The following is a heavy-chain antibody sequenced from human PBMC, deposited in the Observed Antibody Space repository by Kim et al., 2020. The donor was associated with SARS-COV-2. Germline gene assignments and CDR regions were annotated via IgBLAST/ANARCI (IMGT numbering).Heavy chain of an antibody. D-gene: IGHD6-19*01. V-gene: IGHV3-30*07. J-gene: IGHJ4*02. Sequence: ASSVKGRFTISRDNSKNTRYLQMNSLRAEDAAVYYCARRFAYSSAWYVDYWGQGTLVTVSS. CDR3: ARRFAYSSAWYVDY.